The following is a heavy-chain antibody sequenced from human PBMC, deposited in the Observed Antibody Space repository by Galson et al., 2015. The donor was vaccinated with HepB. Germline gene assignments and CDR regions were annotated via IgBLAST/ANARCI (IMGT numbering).Heavy chain of an antibody. D-gene: IGHD6-13*01. Sequence: LRLSCAASGFTFSSYSMNWVRQAPGKGLEWVSSISSSSSYIYYADSVKGRFTISRDNAKNSLYLQMNSLRAEDTAVYYCAGLVSWGSHPYYFDYWGQGTLVTVSS. V-gene: IGHV3-21*01. CDR3: AGLVSWGSHPYYFDY. CDR1: GFTFSSYS. CDR2: ISSSSSYI. J-gene: IGHJ4*02.